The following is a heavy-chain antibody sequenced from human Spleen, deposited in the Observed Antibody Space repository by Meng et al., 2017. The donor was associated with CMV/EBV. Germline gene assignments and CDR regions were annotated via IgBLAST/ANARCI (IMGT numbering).Heavy chain of an antibody. D-gene: IGHD3-22*01. CDR3: ARADSSGYFALLDY. Sequence: SGYTFTAYYVHWVRQAPGQGLEWVGWLNPNSGGTKYAQKFQGRVTMSRDTFIATAYMELTRLKSDDTALYYCARADSSGYFALLDYWGQGTLVTVSS. J-gene: IGHJ4*02. CDR1: GYTFTAYY. CDR2: LNPNSGGT. V-gene: IGHV1-2*02.